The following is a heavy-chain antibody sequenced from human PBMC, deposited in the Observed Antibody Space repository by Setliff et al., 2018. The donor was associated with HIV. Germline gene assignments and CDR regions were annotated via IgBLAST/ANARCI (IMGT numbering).Heavy chain of an antibody. CDR3: AGPFPGQGAAARENDAFDI. Sequence: GGSLRLSCAASGFPFGSYGMHWVRQAPGKGLEWVAVLWYDGTNKHYGDSVKGRFTISRDNSKNTLYLQMNSLRAEDTAVYYCAGPFPGQGAAARENDAFDICGQGKMVTVSS. D-gene: IGHD6-13*01. CDR2: LWYDGTNK. V-gene: IGHV3-33*01. J-gene: IGHJ3*02. CDR1: GFPFGSYG.